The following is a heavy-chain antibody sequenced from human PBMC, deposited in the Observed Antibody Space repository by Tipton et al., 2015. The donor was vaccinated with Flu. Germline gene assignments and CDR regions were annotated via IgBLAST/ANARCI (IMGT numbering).Heavy chain of an antibody. Sequence: LRLSCTVSGGSISSYYWSWIRQPAGKGLEWIGRIYTSGSTNYNPSLKSRVTMSVDTSKNQFSLKLSSVTAADTAVYYCARDSGIVVVNLGYYYYGMDVWGQGP. CDR3: ARDSGIVVVNLGYYYYGMDV. CDR2: IYTSGST. J-gene: IGHJ6*02. CDR1: GGSISSYY. V-gene: IGHV4-4*07. D-gene: IGHD2-15*01.